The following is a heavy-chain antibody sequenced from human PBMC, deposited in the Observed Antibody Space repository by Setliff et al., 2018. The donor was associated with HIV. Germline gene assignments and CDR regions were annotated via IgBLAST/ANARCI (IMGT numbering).Heavy chain of an antibody. CDR1: GYTFTDYA. V-gene: IGHV1-3*04. D-gene: IGHD4-17*01. J-gene: IGHJ4*02. CDR3: ARDGPPFTVTMLDS. Sequence: ASVKVSCKASGYTFTDYAIHWLRQAPGQRPECMGWVDTARGQPTYSKNFQGRVTFSADRDTSTVYLELTNLKSQDAAVYFCARDGPPFTVTMLDSWGQGTLVTVSS. CDR2: VDTARGQP.